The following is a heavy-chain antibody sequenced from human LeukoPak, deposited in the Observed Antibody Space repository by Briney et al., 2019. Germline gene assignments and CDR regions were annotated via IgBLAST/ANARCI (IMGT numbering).Heavy chain of an antibody. CDR2: IYYSGST. CDR3: ARHRSSGWPDFDY. J-gene: IGHJ4*02. V-gene: IGHV4-59*08. D-gene: IGHD6-19*01. CDR1: GGSISSYY. Sequence: SETLSLTCTVSGGSISSYYWSWIRQPPGKGLEWIGYIYYSGSTNYNPSLKSRVTISVDTSKNQFSLKLSSVTAADTAVYYCARHRSSGWPDFDYWGQGTLVTVSS.